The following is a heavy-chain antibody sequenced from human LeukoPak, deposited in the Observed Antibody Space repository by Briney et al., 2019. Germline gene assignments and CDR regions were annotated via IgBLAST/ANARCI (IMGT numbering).Heavy chain of an antibody. CDR2: IKQDGSEK. CDR1: GFTFINYW. D-gene: IGHD5-18*01. Sequence: GGSLRLSCAASGFTFINYWMTWVRQAPGKGLEWVANIKQDGSEKYYADSVKGRFTISRDNSKNTPYLQMNSLRAEDTAVYYCARDRQRYSYGFVFDYWGQGTLVTVSS. V-gene: IGHV3-7*01. CDR3: ARDRQRYSYGFVFDY. J-gene: IGHJ4*02.